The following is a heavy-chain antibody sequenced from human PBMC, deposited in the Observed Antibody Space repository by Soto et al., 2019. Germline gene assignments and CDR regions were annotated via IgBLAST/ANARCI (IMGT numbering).Heavy chain of an antibody. CDR1: GESITIYV. CDR3: ARDFSRNEPPMVRGASRTDV. V-gene: IGHV1-3*01. Sequence: CEACGESITIYVMDGLRQEKGQRLEWMGWINAGNGNTKYSQKFQGRVTITRDTSASTAYMELSSLRSEDTAVYYCARDFSRNEPPMVRGASRTDVWGQGTTVSVS. J-gene: IGHJ6*02. D-gene: IGHD3-10*01. CDR2: INAGNGNT.